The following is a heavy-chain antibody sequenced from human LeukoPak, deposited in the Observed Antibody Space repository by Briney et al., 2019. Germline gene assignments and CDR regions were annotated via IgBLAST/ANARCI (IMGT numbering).Heavy chain of an antibody. D-gene: IGHD1-1*01. V-gene: IGHV3-21*01. Sequence: GGSLRLSCAASGFTFSNSAMNWVRQVPGKGLEWVSSIDYDSSHIYYAASVRGRFTISRDNAKNSLYLQMNSLRAEDTAVYYCARDWKHAFDMWGQGTMVTVSS. CDR1: GFTFSNSA. J-gene: IGHJ3*02. CDR3: ARDWKHAFDM. CDR2: IDYDSSHI.